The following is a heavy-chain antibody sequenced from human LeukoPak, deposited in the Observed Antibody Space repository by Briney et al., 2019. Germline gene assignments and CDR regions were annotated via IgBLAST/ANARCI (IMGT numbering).Heavy chain of an antibody. CDR1: GFTFSSYW. CDR3: ARDGAAAGPDY. CDR2: INSDGSST. D-gene: IGHD6-13*01. Sequence: GGSLRLSCAASGFTFSSYWMHWVRQAPGKGLVWVSRINSDGSSTSYADSVKGRFTISRDNAKNTLYLQTNSLRAEDTAVYYCARDGAAAGPDYWGQGTLVTVSS. V-gene: IGHV3-74*01. J-gene: IGHJ4*02.